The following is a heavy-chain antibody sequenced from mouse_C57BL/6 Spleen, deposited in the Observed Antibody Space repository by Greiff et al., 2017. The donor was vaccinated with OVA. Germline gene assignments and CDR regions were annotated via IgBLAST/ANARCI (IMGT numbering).Heavy chain of an antibody. J-gene: IGHJ1*03. D-gene: IGHD2-2*01. V-gene: IGHV5-9-1*02. CDR1: GFTFSSYA. Sequence: EVQGVESGEGLVKPGGSLKLSCAASGFTFSSYAMSWVRQTPEKRLEWVAYISSGGDYIYYADTVKGRFTISRDNARNTLYLQMSSLKSEDTAMYYCTREGYACWYFDVWGTGTTVTVSS. CDR2: ISSGGDYI. CDR3: TREGYACWYFDV.